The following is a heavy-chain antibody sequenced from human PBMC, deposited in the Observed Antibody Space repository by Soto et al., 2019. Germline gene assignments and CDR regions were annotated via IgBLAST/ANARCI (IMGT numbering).Heavy chain of an antibody. V-gene: IGHV2-5*02. CDR2: IYWDGDK. CDR1: GFSLSTSGVV. J-gene: IGHJ4*02. D-gene: IGHD3-16*01. CDR3: SHRTGGAFDY. Sequence: QITLKESGPTLVKPTQTLTLTCTFSGFSLSTSGVVVGWIRQLPGKALEWLALIYWDGDKRYSPSLKSRLTITKDTSKNQVFLTMTNMDPVDTGTYYCSHRTGGAFDYWGQGTLVTVSS.